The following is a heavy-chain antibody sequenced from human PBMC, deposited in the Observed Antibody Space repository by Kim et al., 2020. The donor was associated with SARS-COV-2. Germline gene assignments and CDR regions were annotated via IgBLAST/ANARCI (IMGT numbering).Heavy chain of an antibody. V-gene: IGHV3-23*01. CDR1: GFTFSSYA. CDR3: AKRYYDILTAHDY. Sequence: LSLTCAASGFTFSSYAMSWVRQAPGKGLEWVSAISGSGGSTYYADSVKGRFTISRDNSKNTLYLQMNSLRAEDTAVYYCAKRYYDILTAHDYCGQGTLVTVSS. CDR2: ISGSGGST. D-gene: IGHD3-9*01. J-gene: IGHJ4*02.